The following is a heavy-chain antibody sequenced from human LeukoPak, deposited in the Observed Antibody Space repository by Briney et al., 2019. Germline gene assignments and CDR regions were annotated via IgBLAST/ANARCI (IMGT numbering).Heavy chain of an antibody. CDR1: GGXXXGYY. J-gene: IGHJ4*02. Sequence: AXXGGXXXGYYWSWIRQPPGKGLEWIGEINHSGSTNYNPSLKSRVTISVDTSKNQFSLKLSSVTAADTAVYYCARGHYYDSSGYYGYWGQGTQVTVSS. D-gene: IGHD3-22*01. CDR2: INHSGST. CDR3: ARGHYYDSSGYYGY. V-gene: IGHV4-34*01.